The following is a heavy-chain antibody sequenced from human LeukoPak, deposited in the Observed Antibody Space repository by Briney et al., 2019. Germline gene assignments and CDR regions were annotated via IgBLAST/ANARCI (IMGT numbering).Heavy chain of an antibody. CDR1: GFTFSSHW. Sequence: GGSLRLSCAASGFTFSSHWMHWVRQPPGKGLVWVSRINSDGSSTTYADSVKGRFTISRDNAKNTLYLQMNSLRAEDTAVYYCAKGADLRFLEWLLQFDYWGQGTLVTVSS. CDR3: AKGADLRFLEWLLQFDY. J-gene: IGHJ4*02. CDR2: INSDGSST. V-gene: IGHV3-74*01. D-gene: IGHD3-3*01.